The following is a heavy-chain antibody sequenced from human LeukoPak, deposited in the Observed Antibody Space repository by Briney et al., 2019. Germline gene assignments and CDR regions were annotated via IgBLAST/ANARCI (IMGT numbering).Heavy chain of an antibody. J-gene: IGHJ6*03. V-gene: IGHV3-23*01. CDR2: ISGSGGST. Sequence: GGSLRLSCAASGFTFSSYAMSWVRQAPGKGLEWVSAISGSGGSTYYADSVKGRFTISRDNSKNTLYLQMNSLRAEDTAVYYCAKGFERRYYDFWSGYLGNYYYYYMDVWGKGTTVTVSS. CDR3: AKGFERRYYDFWSGYLGNYYYYYMDV. CDR1: GFTFSSYA. D-gene: IGHD3-3*01.